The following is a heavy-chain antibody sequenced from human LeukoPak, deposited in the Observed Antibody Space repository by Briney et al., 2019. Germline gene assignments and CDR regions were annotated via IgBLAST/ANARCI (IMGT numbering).Heavy chain of an antibody. J-gene: IGHJ5*02. Sequence: ASVKVSCKASGYTFTSYAMHWVRQAPGQRLEWMGWINAGNGNTKYSQKFQGRVTITRDTSASTAYMELRSLTFEDTAVYYCARVRLRNGYNWFDPWGQGTLVTVSS. CDR3: ARVRLRNGYNWFDP. CDR2: INAGNGNT. D-gene: IGHD3-3*01. V-gene: IGHV1-3*01. CDR1: GYTFTSYA.